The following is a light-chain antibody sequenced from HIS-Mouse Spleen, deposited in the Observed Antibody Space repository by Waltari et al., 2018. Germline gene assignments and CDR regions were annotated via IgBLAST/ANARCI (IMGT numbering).Light chain of an antibody. V-gene: IGLV3-10*01. CDR3: YSTDSSGNHRV. CDR1: ALPKKY. Sequence: SYELTQPPSVSVSPGQTARITCSGDALPKKYAYWYQQKSVKAPVLVIYKDSKRPSGNAERSSGSSSGTMATLTISGAQVEDEADYYCYSTDSSGNHRVFGGGTKLTVL. J-gene: IGLJ2*01. CDR2: KDS.